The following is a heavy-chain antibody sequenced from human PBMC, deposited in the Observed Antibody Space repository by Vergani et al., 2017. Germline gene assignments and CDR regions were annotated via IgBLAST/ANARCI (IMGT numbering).Heavy chain of an antibody. D-gene: IGHD2-2*01. CDR3: ANSYCSSLSCYAFYGMEV. CDR2: IWHDGGNK. V-gene: IGHV3-33*03. Sequence: QVQLVESGGGVVQPGRSLRLSCVMSGFTVTNYAIFWVRQAPGKGLEWVSVIWHDGGNKHFADSVAGRFAISRDDSKKTVYLEMTNLRPEDTAVYYCANSYCSSLSCYAFYGMEVWGQGTTVTVSS. CDR1: GFTVTNYA. J-gene: IGHJ6*02.